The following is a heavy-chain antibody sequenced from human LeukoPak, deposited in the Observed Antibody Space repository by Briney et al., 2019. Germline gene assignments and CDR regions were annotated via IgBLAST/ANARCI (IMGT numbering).Heavy chain of an antibody. CDR1: GGSISNYY. D-gene: IGHD3-22*01. CDR3: ARWSYGSSGQRPFDI. Sequence: SETLSLTCTVSGGSISNYYWTWIRQPPGKGLEWIWYIYYSENTNYNPSLRSRVTVSVDTSKNQFSLKLSSVTAADTAVYYCARWSYGSSGQRPFDIWGQGTMVTVS. V-gene: IGHV4-59*01. CDR2: IYYSENT. J-gene: IGHJ3*02.